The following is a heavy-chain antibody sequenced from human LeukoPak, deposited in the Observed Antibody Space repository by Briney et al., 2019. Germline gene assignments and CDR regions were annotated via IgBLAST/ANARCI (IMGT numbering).Heavy chain of an antibody. D-gene: IGHD6-19*01. J-gene: IGHJ4*02. Sequence: PGGSLRLSCAASGFTFSSYAMSWVRQAPRKGLEWVSVISGGGGITYYVDSVKGRFTISRDNAKNTLYLLMNSLRAEDTAVFYCAKTMTAGYSSGPSDYWGQGTLVTVSS. V-gene: IGHV3-23*01. CDR3: AKTMTAGYSSGPSDY. CDR2: ISGGGGIT. CDR1: GFTFSSYA.